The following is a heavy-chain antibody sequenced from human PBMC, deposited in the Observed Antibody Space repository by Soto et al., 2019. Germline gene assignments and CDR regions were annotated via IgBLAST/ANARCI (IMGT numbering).Heavy chain of an antibody. CDR3: ARDRFNWNYLENYYYYYGMDV. Sequence: LSLTCTVSGGSISSYYWSWIRQPPGKGLEWIGYIYYSGSTNYNPSLKSRVTISVDTSKNQFSLKLSSVTAADTAVYYCARDRFNWNYLENYYYYYGMDVWGQGTTVTVSS. CDR2: IYYSGST. V-gene: IGHV4-59*01. D-gene: IGHD1-7*01. CDR1: GGSISSYY. J-gene: IGHJ6*02.